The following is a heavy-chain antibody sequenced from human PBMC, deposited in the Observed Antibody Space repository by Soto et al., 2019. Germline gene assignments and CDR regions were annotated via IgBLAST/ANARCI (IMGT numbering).Heavy chain of an antibody. CDR1: GFTFSSYG. J-gene: IGHJ4*02. CDR3: ASPRIQLWYSHLDY. CDR2: ISYDGSNK. V-gene: IGHV3-30*03. Sequence: GGSLRLSCAASGFTFSSYGMHWVRQAPGKGLEWVAVISYDGSNKYYADSVKGRFTISRDNSKNTLYLQMNSLRAEDTAVYYCASPRIQLWYSHLDYWGQGTLVTVSS. D-gene: IGHD5-18*01.